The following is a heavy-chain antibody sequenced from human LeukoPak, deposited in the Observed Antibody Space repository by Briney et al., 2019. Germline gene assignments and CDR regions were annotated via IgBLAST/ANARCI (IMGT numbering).Heavy chain of an antibody. Sequence: GASVKVSCKASGYTFTGYYMHWVRQAPGQGLEWMGWINPNSGGTNYAQKFQGRVTMTRDTSISTAYMELSRLRSDGTAVYYCARDRSGIFGVVIISVYFDYWGQGTLVTVSS. D-gene: IGHD3-3*01. V-gene: IGHV1-2*02. J-gene: IGHJ4*02. CDR1: GYTFTGYY. CDR2: INPNSGGT. CDR3: ARDRSGIFGVVIISVYFDY.